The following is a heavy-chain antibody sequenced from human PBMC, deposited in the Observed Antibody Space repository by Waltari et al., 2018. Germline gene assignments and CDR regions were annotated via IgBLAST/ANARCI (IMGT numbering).Heavy chain of an antibody. CDR3: ARDWYYYDSSGYSYIDY. CDR2: IIPILGIA. Sequence: QVQLVQSGAEVKKPGSSVKVSCKASGGTFSSYAISWVRPAPGQGLEWMGRIIPILGIANYAQKFQGRVTITADESTSTAYMELSSLRSEDTAVYYCARDWYYYDSSGYSYIDYWGQGTLVTVSS. J-gene: IGHJ4*02. CDR1: GGTFSSYA. V-gene: IGHV1-69*04. D-gene: IGHD3-22*01.